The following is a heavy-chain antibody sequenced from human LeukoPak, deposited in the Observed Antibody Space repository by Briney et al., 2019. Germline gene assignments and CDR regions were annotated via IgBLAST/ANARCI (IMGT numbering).Heavy chain of an antibody. CDR2: ISGSGGST. J-gene: IGHJ4*02. V-gene: IGHV3-23*01. D-gene: IGHD6-13*01. CDR3: AKDGHLYSSSWTYFDY. CDR1: GFTFINYA. Sequence: GGSLRLSCAASGFTFINYAMSWVRQAPGKGLEWVSGISGSGGSTYYADSVKGRFTISRDNSKNTLCLQMNSLRAEDTAVYYCAKDGHLYSSSWTYFDYWGQGTLVAVSS.